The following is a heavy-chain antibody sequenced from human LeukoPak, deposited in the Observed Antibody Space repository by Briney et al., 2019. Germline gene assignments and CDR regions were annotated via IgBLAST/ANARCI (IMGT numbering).Heavy chain of an antibody. Sequence: TGGSLRLSCAASGFTFSSYWMSWVRQAPGKGLEWVANIKQDGSEKYYVDSVKGRFTISRDSAKNSLYLQMNSLRAEDTAVYYCARDKASSEYGSGSYYDDAFDIWGQGTMVTVSS. D-gene: IGHD3-10*01. J-gene: IGHJ3*02. V-gene: IGHV3-7*01. CDR3: ARDKASSEYGSGSYYDDAFDI. CDR2: IKQDGSEK. CDR1: GFTFSSYW.